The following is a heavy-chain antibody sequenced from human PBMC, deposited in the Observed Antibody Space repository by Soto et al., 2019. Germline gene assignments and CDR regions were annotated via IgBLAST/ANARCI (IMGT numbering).Heavy chain of an antibody. CDR1: GGSVSSTTYY. V-gene: IGHV4-39*01. Sequence: QLQLQESGPGLVKPSETLSLTCTVSGGSVSSTTYYWVWIRQPPGKGLEWIGSVYYSGSTYYNPSLNSRVTISVDTSNNQFSLKLNSVTAADTAVYYCARHGKFSGSNAGVEYWGQGILVIVSS. CDR3: ARHGKFSGSNAGVEY. CDR2: VYYSGST. J-gene: IGHJ4*02. D-gene: IGHD1-26*01.